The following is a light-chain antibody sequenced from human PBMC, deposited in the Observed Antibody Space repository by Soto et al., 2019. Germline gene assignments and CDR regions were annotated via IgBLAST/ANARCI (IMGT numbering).Light chain of an antibody. CDR1: RRLSSSY. CDR3: QQYSSSQWT. CDR2: GAS. Sequence: ELVLTQSPGTLSLSPGEGASLSCRAGRRLSSSYLAWYQQKPGQAPRLLIYGASSRATGIPDRFGGSGAGTDFTLTVSRLEPEDFAVYYCQQYSSSQWTFGQGTKVDIK. J-gene: IGKJ1*01. V-gene: IGKV3-20*01.